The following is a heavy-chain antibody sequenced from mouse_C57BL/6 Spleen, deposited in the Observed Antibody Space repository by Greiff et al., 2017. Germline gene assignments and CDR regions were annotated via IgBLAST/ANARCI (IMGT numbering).Heavy chain of an antibody. D-gene: IGHD2-4*01. V-gene: IGHV10-3*01. CDR3: VRERGSLYYDYYFDY. J-gene: IGHJ2*01. Sequence: GGGLVQPKGSLKLSCAASGFTFNTYAMHRVRQAPGKGLEWVARIRSKSSNYATYYAGSVKDRFTISRDDSQSKLYLQMNNLKTEDTAMYDCVRERGSLYYDYYFDYWGQGTTLTVSS. CDR2: IRSKSSNYAT. CDR1: GFTFNTYA.